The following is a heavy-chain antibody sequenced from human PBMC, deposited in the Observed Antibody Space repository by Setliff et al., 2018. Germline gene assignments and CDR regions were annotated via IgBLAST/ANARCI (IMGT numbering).Heavy chain of an antibody. V-gene: IGHV4-61*02. CDR1: GGSISSGDHY. D-gene: IGHD1-26*01. J-gene: IGHJ1*01. CDR2: IHASGST. Sequence: PSETLSLTCTVSGGSISSGDHYWSWIRQPAGKGLEWIGRIHASGSTNYNPSLKSRVTISVDTSKNQFSLKLTSVTAADTAVYYCVRQGADTGSNYDKYFRHWGQGTLVTVSS. CDR3: VRQGADTGSNYDKYFRH.